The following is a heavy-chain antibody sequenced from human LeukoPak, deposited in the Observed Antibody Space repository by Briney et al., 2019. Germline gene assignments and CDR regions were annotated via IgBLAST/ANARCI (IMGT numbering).Heavy chain of an antibody. J-gene: IGHJ4*02. CDR1: GITLSNYG. D-gene: IGHD3-22*01. CDR2: ISDSGGRT. CDR3: AKRGVVIRVILVGFHKEAYYFDS. V-gene: IGHV3-23*01. Sequence: PGGSLRLSCAVSGITLSNYGMSWVRQASGKGLEWVAGISDSGGRTNYADSVKGRFTISRDNPKNTLYLQMNSLRAEDTAVYFCAKRGVVIRVILVGFHKEAYYFDSWGRGALVTVSS.